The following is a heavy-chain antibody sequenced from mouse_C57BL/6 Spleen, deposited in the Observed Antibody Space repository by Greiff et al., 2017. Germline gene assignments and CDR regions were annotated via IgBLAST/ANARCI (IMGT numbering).Heavy chain of an antibody. V-gene: IGHV5-9-1*02. J-gene: IGHJ4*01. CDR1: GFTFSSYA. CDR3: TRVTTVVAGGAMDY. D-gene: IGHD1-1*01. Sequence: EVKLMESGEGLVKPGGSLKLSCAASGFTFSSYAMSWVRQTPEKRLEWVAYISSGGDYIYYADTVKGRFTISRDNARNTLYLQMSSLKSEDTAMYYCTRVTTVVAGGAMDYWGQGTSVTVSS. CDR2: ISSGGDYI.